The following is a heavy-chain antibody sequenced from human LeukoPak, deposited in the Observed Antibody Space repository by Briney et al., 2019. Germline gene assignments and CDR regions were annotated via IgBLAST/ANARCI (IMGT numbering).Heavy chain of an antibody. D-gene: IGHD3-10*01. CDR1: GFTFSSYW. J-gene: IGHJ5*02. V-gene: IGHV3-48*04. CDR3: ARGTPYYYGSGDNWFDP. Sequence: GGSLRLSCAPSGFTFSSYWMTWVRQAPGKGLEWVSYISSSGSTIYYADSVKGRFTISRDNAKNSLYLQMNSLRAEDTAVYYCARGTPYYYGSGDNWFDPWGQGTLVTVSS. CDR2: ISSSGSTI.